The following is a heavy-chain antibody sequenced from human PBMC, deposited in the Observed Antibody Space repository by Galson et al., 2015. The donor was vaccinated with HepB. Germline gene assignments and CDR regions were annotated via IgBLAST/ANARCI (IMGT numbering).Heavy chain of an antibody. J-gene: IGHJ6*02. CDR2: IYSGGST. V-gene: IGHV3-53*04. Sequence: SLRLSCAASGFTVSSNYMSWVRQAPGKGLEWVSVIYSGGSTYYADSVKGRFTISRHNSKNTLYLQMNSLRAEDTAVYYCARDPGYGSGMYGMDVWGQGTTVTVSS. D-gene: IGHD3-10*01. CDR1: GFTVSSNY. CDR3: ARDPGYGSGMYGMDV.